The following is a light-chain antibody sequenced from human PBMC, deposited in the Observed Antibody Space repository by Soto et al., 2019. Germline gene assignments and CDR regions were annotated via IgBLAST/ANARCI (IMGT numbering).Light chain of an antibody. J-gene: IGKJ1*01. V-gene: IGKV3-11*01. CDR2: DAS. CDR3: HSGT. CDR1: QSVSSY. Sequence: EIVSTQSPATLSLSPGERATLSCRASQSVSSYLAWYQQKPGQAPRLLIYDASNRATGIPARFSGSGSGTDFTLTISSLEPEDFAVYYCHSGTFGQGTKVDIK.